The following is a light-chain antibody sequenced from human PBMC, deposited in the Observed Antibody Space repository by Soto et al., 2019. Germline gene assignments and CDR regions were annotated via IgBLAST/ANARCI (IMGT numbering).Light chain of an antibody. CDR3: QEYQSYWT. CDR2: KAS. J-gene: IGKJ1*01. V-gene: IGKV1-5*03. CDR1: QSIGNY. Sequence: DIQMTQSPSTLSASVGDRVTITCRASQSIGNYLAWYQQKPGKAPNLLIYKASSLESGVPSRFSGSGSGTEFTLSISSLQPDDFATYYCQEYQSYWTFGQGTKVEIK.